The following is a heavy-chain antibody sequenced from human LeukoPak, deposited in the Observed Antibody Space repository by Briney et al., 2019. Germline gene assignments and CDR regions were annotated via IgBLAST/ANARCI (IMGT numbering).Heavy chain of an antibody. CDR2: IIPIFGTA. Sequence: ASVKVSCKASGGTFSSYAISWVRQAPGQGLEWMGGIIPIFGTANYAQKFQGRVTITADESTSTAYMELSSLRSEDTAVYYCARGADCSSTSCYVNDAFDIWDQGTMVTVSS. CDR3: ARGADCSSTSCYVNDAFDI. D-gene: IGHD2-2*01. CDR1: GGTFSSYA. J-gene: IGHJ3*02. V-gene: IGHV1-69*13.